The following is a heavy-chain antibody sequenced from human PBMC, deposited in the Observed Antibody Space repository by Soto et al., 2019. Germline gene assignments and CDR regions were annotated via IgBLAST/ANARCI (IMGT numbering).Heavy chain of an antibody. J-gene: IGHJ6*02. V-gene: IGHV3-30*18. CDR1: GFTFSSYG. CDR2: ISYGGSNK. D-gene: IGHD4-4*01. Sequence: QVQLVESGGGVVQPGRSLRLSCAASGFTFSSYGMHWVRQAPGKGLEWVAVISYGGSNKYYADSVKGRFTISRDNSKNTLYLQMNSLRAEDTAVYYCAKRRGPPASNHGMWYYYYVMDVWGQGTTVPVSS. CDR3: AKRRGPPASNHGMWYYYYVMDV.